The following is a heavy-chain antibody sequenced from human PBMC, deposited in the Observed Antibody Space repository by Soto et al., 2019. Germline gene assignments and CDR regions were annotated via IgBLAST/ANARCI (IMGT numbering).Heavy chain of an antibody. J-gene: IGHJ6*02. CDR1: GFTFTSSA. Sequence: QMQLGQSGPEVKKPGTSVKVSCKASGFTFTSSAVQWVRQARGQRLEWIGWIVVGSGNTNYAQKFQERVTITRDMSTSTAYMELRSLGSEDTAVYYCAADHEWFGDAQDDYTGIYGMDVWGQGTTVTVSS. CDR2: IVVGSGNT. CDR3: AADHEWFGDAQDDYTGIYGMDV. V-gene: IGHV1-58*01. D-gene: IGHD3-10*01.